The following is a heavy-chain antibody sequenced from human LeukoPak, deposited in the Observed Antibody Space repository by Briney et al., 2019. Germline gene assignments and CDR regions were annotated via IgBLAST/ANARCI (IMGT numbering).Heavy chain of an antibody. J-gene: IGHJ4*02. CDR1: GGSFSGYY. V-gene: IGHV4-34*01. CDR2: INHSGST. CDR3: ATSGYYDSSGYPSFDY. Sequence: PSETLSLTCAVYGGSFSGYYWSWIRQPPGKGLEWIGEINHSGSTNYNPSLKSRVTISVDTSKNQFSLKLSSVTAADTAVYYCATSGYYDSSGYPSFDYWGQGTLVTVSS. D-gene: IGHD3-22*01.